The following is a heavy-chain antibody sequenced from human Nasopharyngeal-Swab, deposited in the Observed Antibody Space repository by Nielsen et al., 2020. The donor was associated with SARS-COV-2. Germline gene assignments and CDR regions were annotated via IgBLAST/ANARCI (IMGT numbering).Heavy chain of an antibody. Sequence: GGSLRLSCAASGFTFSNYGMPWVRQAPGKGLEWVAVISYDGNIKSYADSVRGRFLISRDNSHNTLYLQMSRLRTEDRAVYYCAKAFGEDQLAEDAFDAWGQGTMVTVSS. CDR3: AKAFGEDQLAEDAFDA. CDR1: GFTFSNYG. J-gene: IGHJ3*01. D-gene: IGHD3-16*01. V-gene: IGHV3-30*18. CDR2: ISYDGNIK.